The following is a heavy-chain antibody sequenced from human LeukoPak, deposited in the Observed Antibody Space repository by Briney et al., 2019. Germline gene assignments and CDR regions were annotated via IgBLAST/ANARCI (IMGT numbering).Heavy chain of an antibody. CDR3: ARRSYSSGWYEDY. V-gene: IGHV1-3*01. D-gene: IGHD6-19*01. CDR1: GYTFTSYA. Sequence: ASVKVSCKASGYTFTSYAMHWVRQAPGQRLEWMGWINAGNGNTKYSQKFQGRVTITRDTSASTAYMELSSLRAEDTAVYYCARRSYSSGWYEDYWGQGTLVTVSS. CDR2: INAGNGNT. J-gene: IGHJ4*02.